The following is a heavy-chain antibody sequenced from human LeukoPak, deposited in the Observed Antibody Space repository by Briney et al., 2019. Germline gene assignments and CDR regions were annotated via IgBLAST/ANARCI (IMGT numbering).Heavy chain of an antibody. D-gene: IGHD5-18*01. Sequence: SETLSLTCTVSGASISNFYWSWIRQPPGKGLEWIGYIYYSGSTNYNPSLKSRVTISVDTSKNQFSLKLSSVTAADTAVYYCARLHGYSYGYIRAYYYGMDVWGQGTTVTVSS. V-gene: IGHV4-59*01. J-gene: IGHJ6*02. CDR3: ARLHGYSYGYIRAYYYGMDV. CDR1: GASISNFY. CDR2: IYYSGST.